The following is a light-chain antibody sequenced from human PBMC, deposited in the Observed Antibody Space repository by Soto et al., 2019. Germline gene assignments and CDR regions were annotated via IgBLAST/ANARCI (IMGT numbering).Light chain of an antibody. CDR2: DAS. CDR3: QQINTFPVT. CDR1: QGISSY. V-gene: IGKV1-9*01. Sequence: DIQLTQSPSFLSASVGDRVTITCRASQGISSYLAWYQQRPGKAPKLLIYDASTLQSGVPSRFSGSGSGTEFTLTISRLQPEDFATYFCQQINTFPVTFGGGTKVEIK. J-gene: IGKJ4*01.